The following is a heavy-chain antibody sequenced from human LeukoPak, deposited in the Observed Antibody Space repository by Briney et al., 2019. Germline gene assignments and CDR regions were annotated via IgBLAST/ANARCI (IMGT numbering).Heavy chain of an antibody. CDR1: GFTFRGNG. D-gene: IGHD4-17*01. CDR3: ARDQGTSVTAMVGGHFDY. V-gene: IGHV3-33*01. J-gene: IGHJ4*02. Sequence: PGGSLRLSCAASGFTFRGNGMHWVRQAPGKGLEWVAIIWYDGSNRYYADSVKGRFTISRDNSKNTLFLQMNSLTAADTAVYYCARDQGTSVTAMVGGHFDYWGPGTLVTVSS. CDR2: IWYDGSNR.